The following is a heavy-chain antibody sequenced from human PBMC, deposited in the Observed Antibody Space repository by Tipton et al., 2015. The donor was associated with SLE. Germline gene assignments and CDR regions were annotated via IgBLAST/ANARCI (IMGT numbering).Heavy chain of an antibody. CDR3: ARDSAVNFWYFDR. CDR1: GGSINSHF. V-gene: IGHV4-59*11. J-gene: IGHJ2*01. CDR2: ISYRGST. Sequence: TLSLTCTVSGGSINSHFWSWIRQPPGKGLEWIGYISYRGSTYYNPSLRSRVTMSVATSKNQFSLRLTSVTAADTAMYYCARDSAVNFWYFDRWGRGTLVTVPS.